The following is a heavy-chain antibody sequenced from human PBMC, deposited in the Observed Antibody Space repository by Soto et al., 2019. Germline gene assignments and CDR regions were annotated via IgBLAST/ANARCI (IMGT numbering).Heavy chain of an antibody. D-gene: IGHD4-4*01. V-gene: IGHV4-30-4*01. CDR3: ATKKLGSNCLDS. Sequence: VGSVSRSGWSSCHYRQPPGKGLEWIGTIFYTGSTYYNPSLKSRVTISVDTSKNHFSLNLSSVTAADTVVYYCATKKLGSNCLDSCGPAILVTVSS. J-gene: IGHJ4*02. CDR1: VGSVSRSGWS. CDR2: IFYTGST.